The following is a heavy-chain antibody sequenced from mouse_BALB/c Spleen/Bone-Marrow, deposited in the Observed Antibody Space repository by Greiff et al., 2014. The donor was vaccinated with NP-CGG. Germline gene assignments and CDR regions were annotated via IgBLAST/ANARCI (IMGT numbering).Heavy chain of an antibody. D-gene: IGHD1-1*01. CDR3: ARYNYGSSQFAY. V-gene: IGHV14-3*02. J-gene: IGHJ3*01. CDR2: IDPASGNT. CDR1: GFNIKDTY. Sequence: VQLQQSGAELVKPGASVKLSCTASGFNIKDTYMHWVKQRPEQGLEWIGRIDPASGNTKYDPKFQGKATITADTSSNTAYLQLSSLTSEDTAVYYCARYNYGSSQFAYWGQGTLVTVSA.